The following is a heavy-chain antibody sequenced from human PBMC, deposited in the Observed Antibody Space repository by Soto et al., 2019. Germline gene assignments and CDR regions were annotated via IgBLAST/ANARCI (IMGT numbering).Heavy chain of an antibody. V-gene: IGHV4-31*03. CDR1: GGSISSGGYY. Sequence: QVQLQESGPGLVKPSQTLSLTCTVSGGSISSGGYYWSWVRQHPGKGLEWIGYIYYSGSTFYNPSLKRRATISVDTSKNQFSLKLSSVTAADTAVYYCARDRWVPAYYYYGMDVWGQGTTVTVSS. CDR2: IYYSGST. CDR3: ARDRWVPAYYYYGMDV. J-gene: IGHJ6*02.